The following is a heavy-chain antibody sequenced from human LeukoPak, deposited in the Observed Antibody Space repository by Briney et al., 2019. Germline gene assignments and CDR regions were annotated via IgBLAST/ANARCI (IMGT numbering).Heavy chain of an antibody. CDR3: ARSRGSWYFDY. V-gene: IGHV3-74*01. J-gene: IGHJ4*02. Sequence: GGSLRLSCAASGFTFSSYWMHWVRQAPGKGLVWVSRINSDGSSTSYADSVKGQFTISRDNAKNTLYLQMNSLRAADTAVYYCARSRGSWYFDYWGQGTLVTVSS. D-gene: IGHD6-13*01. CDR2: INSDGSST. CDR1: GFTFSSYW.